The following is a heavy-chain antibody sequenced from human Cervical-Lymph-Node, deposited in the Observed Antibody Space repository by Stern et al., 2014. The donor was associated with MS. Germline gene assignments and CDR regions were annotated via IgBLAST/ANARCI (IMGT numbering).Heavy chain of an antibody. CDR1: GYTFTTFA. Sequence: QVQLVESGSEVKKPGASVKVSCKASGYTFTTFAVHWVRQAPGQRLEWMGWIAASNGNTNYSQKLQDRLTFCRDTSANTVYMELSGLRSEDTAVYFCARGRGVVLAASYFDYWGQGTLVTVSS. J-gene: IGHJ4*02. CDR2: IAASNGNT. CDR3: ARGRGVVLAASYFDY. D-gene: IGHD2-15*01. V-gene: IGHV1-3*01.